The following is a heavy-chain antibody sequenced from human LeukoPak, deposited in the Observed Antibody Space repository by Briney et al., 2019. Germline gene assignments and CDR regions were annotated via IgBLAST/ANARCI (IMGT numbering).Heavy chain of an antibody. CDR2: IWYDGSNK. J-gene: IGHJ4*02. CDR1: GFTFSSYG. V-gene: IGHV3-33*01. D-gene: IGHD6-19*01. CDR3: ARGRLWQWLVLAY. Sequence: GGSLRLSCAASGFTFSSYGMHWVRQAPGKGLEWVAVIWYDGSNKYYADSVKGRFTISRDNSKNTLYLQMNSLRAEDTAVYYCARGRLWQWLVLAYWGQGTLVTVSS.